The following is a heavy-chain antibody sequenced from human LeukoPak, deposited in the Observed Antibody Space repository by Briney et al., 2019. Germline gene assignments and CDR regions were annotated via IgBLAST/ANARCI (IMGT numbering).Heavy chain of an antibody. V-gene: IGHV1-24*01. CDR2: FDPEDGET. Sequence: ASVKVSCKVSGYTLTELSMHWVRQAPGKGLEWMGGFDPEDGETIYAQKFQGRVTMTEDTSTDTAYMELSSLRSEDTAVYYCARSEYCSSTSCFDAFDIWGQGTMVTVSS. CDR3: ARSEYCSSTSCFDAFDI. J-gene: IGHJ3*02. D-gene: IGHD2-2*01. CDR1: GYTLTELS.